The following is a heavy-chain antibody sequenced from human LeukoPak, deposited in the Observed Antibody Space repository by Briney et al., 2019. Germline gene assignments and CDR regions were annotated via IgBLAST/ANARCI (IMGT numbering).Heavy chain of an antibody. CDR3: ARDRYGDYDFDY. Sequence: SETLSLTCTVSGDSISNYYWTWIRQPPGKGLEWIGYIYYSGSTNYNPSLKSRVTISIDTSKNQFSLKLSSVTAADTAVYYCARDRYGDYDFDYWGQGTLVTVSS. V-gene: IGHV4-59*01. CDR2: IYYSGST. D-gene: IGHD4-17*01. CDR1: GDSISNYY. J-gene: IGHJ4*02.